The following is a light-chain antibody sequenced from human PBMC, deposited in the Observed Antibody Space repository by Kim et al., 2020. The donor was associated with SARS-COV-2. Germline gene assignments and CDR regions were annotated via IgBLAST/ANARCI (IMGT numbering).Light chain of an antibody. Sequence: SPGERATLSCRASQSVSSSYLAWYQQKPGQAPRLLIYGASSRATGIPDRCSGSGSGTDFTLTISRLEPEDFAVYYCQQYGSSSWTFGQGTKVDIK. CDR1: QSVSSSY. CDR2: GAS. V-gene: IGKV3-20*01. CDR3: QQYGSSSWT. J-gene: IGKJ1*01.